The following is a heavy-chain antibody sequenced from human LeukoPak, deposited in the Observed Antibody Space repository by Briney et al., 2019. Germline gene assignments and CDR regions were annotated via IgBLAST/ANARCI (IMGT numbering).Heavy chain of an antibody. Sequence: SETLSLTCTVSGGSLSSSSYYWGWIRQPPGEGLEWIGSMYYSGSTYYNPSLKSRVTISVDTSKNQFSLKLSSVTAADTAVYYCAREVSSAAMLNYWGQGTLVTVSS. J-gene: IGHJ4*02. D-gene: IGHD5-18*01. V-gene: IGHV4-39*02. CDR1: GGSLSSSSYY. CDR3: AREVSSAAMLNY. CDR2: MYYSGST.